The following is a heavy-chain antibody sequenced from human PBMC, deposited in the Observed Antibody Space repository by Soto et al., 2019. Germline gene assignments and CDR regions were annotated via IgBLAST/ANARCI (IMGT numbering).Heavy chain of an antibody. V-gene: IGHV3-30*18. CDR2: ISYDGSNK. CDR1: GFTFSSYG. D-gene: IGHD3-9*01. CDR3: AKDLQGYDIFTAYFYYYYGMDV. Sequence: QVQLVESGGGVVQPGRSLRLSCAASGFTFSSYGMHWVRQAPGKGLEWVAVISYDGSNKYYADSVKGRFTISRDTSKNTLYLLMNSLRAEDTAVYYCAKDLQGYDIFTAYFYYYYGMDVWGQGTTVTVSS. J-gene: IGHJ6*02.